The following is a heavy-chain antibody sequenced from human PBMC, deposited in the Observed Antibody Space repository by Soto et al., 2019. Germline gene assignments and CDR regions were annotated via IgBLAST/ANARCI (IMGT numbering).Heavy chain of an antibody. V-gene: IGHV4-34*01. CDR3: ARGYGRTFDY. CDR1: GGSFSGYY. D-gene: IGHD3-10*01. CDR2: INHSGST. J-gene: IGHJ4*02. Sequence: QVQLQQWGAGLLKPSETLSLTCAVYGGSFSGYYWSWIRQPPGKGLEWIGEINHSGSTNYNPSLKRRVTNSLETSKNQFSLKLSSVTAADTAVYYCARGYGRTFDYWGQGTLVTVSS.